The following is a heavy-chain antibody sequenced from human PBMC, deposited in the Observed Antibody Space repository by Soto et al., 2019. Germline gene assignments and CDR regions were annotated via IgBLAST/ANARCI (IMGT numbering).Heavy chain of an antibody. CDR1: GFTFSNYA. CDR3: AKVKKGSGWYDPFDY. V-gene: IGHV3-23*01. CDR2: ISVSGGST. Sequence: GGSLRLSCAASGFTFSNYAMSWVRQAPGRGLEWVSAISVSGGSTYYADSVKGRFTVSRDNSKNTLYLQMNRLRAEDTAVYYCAKVKKGSGWYDPFDYWGQGTLVTVS. J-gene: IGHJ4*02. D-gene: IGHD6-19*01.